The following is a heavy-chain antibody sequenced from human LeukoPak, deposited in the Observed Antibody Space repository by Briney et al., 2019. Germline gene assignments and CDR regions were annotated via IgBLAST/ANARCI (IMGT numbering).Heavy chain of an antibody. D-gene: IGHD2-2*01. Sequence: ASVKVSCKASGYTFTSYGISWVRQAPGQGLEWMGWIGAYNGNTNYAQKLQGRVTMTTDTSTSTAYMELRSLRSDDTAVYYCARVVIGSVVYYYYYGMDVWGQGTTVTVSS. V-gene: IGHV1-18*01. J-gene: IGHJ6*02. CDR2: IGAYNGNT. CDR3: ARVVIGSVVYYYYYGMDV. CDR1: GYTFTSYG.